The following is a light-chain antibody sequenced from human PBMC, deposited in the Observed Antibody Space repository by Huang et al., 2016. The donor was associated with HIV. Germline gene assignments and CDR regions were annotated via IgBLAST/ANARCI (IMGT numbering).Light chain of an antibody. J-gene: IGKJ5*01. Sequence: EIVLTQTPGTLSLSPGERATLSCRASQSVSSSYLAWYQQKPGQVPTLLIYGASSRATDIPDRFSGSGSGTDCTLTISRLEPEDFAVYYCQQYGSSAEITFGQGTRLEIK. CDR2: GAS. CDR1: QSVSSSY. CDR3: QQYGSSAEIT. V-gene: IGKV3-20*01.